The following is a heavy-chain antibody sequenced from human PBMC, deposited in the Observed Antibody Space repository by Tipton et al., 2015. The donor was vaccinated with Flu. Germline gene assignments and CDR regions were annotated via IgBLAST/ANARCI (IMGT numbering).Heavy chain of an antibody. CDR3: ARDPDYGDPYFDY. J-gene: IGHJ4*02. CDR1: GFTFSSYG. Sequence: SLRLSCAASGFTFSSYGMHWVRQAPGKGLEWVAVIWYDGSNKYYADSVKGRFTISRDNSKNTLYLQMNSLRAEDTAVYYCARDPDYGDPYFDYWGQGTLVTVS. D-gene: IGHD4-17*01. CDR2: IWYDGSNK. V-gene: IGHV3-33*01.